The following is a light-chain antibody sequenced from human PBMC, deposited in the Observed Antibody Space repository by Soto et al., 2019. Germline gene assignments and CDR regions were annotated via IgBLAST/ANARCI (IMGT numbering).Light chain of an antibody. V-gene: IGKV1-5*01. Sequence: DIQMTQSPSTLHASLGDRVTITCRASQSISDFLAWYQQKPGTAPKLLIYHASTLESGVPSRFSGSGSGTEFTLTLSRMQPDDFATDYCHQYNSYSFCQGTKVDIK. CDR3: HQYNSYS. J-gene: IGKJ1*01. CDR1: QSISDF. CDR2: HAS.